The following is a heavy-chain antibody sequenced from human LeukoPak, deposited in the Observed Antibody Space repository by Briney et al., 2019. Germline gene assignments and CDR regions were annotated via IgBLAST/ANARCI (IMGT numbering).Heavy chain of an antibody. Sequence: ASGGTFSSXXXXXGRXXXGXGXXXXGGIIPIFGTANYAQKFQGRVTITADESTSTAYMELSSLRSEDTAVYYCAREQLELRGWFDPWGQGTLVTVSS. CDR1: GGTFSSXX. D-gene: IGHD1-7*01. CDR2: IIPIFGTA. V-gene: IGHV1-69*01. J-gene: IGHJ5*02. CDR3: AREQLELRGWFDP.